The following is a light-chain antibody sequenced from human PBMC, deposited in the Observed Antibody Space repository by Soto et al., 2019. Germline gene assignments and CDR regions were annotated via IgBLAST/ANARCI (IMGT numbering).Light chain of an antibody. J-gene: IGLJ1*01. CDR3: CSYAGSSSYV. CDR1: SSDVGSYNL. CDR2: EGS. Sequence: SVVTQPASLSGSPGQSITISCTGTSSDVGSYNLVSWYQQHPGKAPKLMIYEGSKRPSGVSNRFSGSKSGNTASLTISGLQAEDEADYYCCSYAGSSSYVFGTGTKVTVL. V-gene: IGLV2-23*01.